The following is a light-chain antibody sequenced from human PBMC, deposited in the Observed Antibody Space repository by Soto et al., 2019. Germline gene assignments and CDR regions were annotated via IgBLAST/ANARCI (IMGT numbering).Light chain of an antibody. J-gene: IGLJ2*01. CDR1: SSDVGGYIY. CDR3: SSYAGNNIVV. CDR2: EVS. V-gene: IGLV2-14*01. Sequence: QSALTQPASVSGSPGQSITISCTGTSSDVGGYIYVSWYQQHPGKAPKLMIYEVSNRPSGVSNRFSGSKSGNTASLTISGLQAEDEADYYCSSYAGNNIVVFGGGTKLTVL.